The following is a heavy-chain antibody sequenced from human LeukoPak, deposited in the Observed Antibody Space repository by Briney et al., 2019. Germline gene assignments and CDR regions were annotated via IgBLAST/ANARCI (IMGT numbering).Heavy chain of an antibody. J-gene: IGHJ6*03. CDR1: GFTFSSYG. D-gene: IGHD1-1*01. CDR3: AKVLGPLYYYYMDV. Sequence: GGSLRLSCAASGFTFSSYGMHWVRQAPAKGLEWVAVISYDGSKKYYADSVKGRFTISRDNSKNTLYLQMNSLRAEDTAVYYCAKVLGPLYYYYMDVWGKGTTVTVSS. V-gene: IGHV3-33*06. CDR2: ISYDGSKK.